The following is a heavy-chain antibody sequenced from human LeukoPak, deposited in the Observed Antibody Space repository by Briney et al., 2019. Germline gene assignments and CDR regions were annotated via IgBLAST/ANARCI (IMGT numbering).Heavy chain of an antibody. CDR1: GGSFSSSHYY. J-gene: IGHJ4*02. V-gene: IGHV4-39*01. CDR3: ARHLFGSGYYPDY. D-gene: IGHD3-22*01. Sequence: SETLSLTCTVSGGSFSSSHYYWGWIRQSPGKGLEWIGTIYYSGSTYYNPSLKRRVTISVDTSKNQFSLKLTSVTAADTALYYCARHLFGSGYYPDYWGQGTLVTVSS. CDR2: IYYSGST.